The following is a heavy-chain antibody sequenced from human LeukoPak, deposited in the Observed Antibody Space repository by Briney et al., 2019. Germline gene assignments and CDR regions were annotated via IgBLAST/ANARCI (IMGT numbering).Heavy chain of an antibody. Sequence: SETLSLTCTVSGGSISNYYWSLIRQPPGKGLEWIGYIYYSGSTNYNPSLKSRVTISVDTSKNQFSLKLSSVTAADTAVYYCARTRRGDYVMGWYFDLWGRGTLVTVSS. CDR1: GGSISNYY. J-gene: IGHJ2*01. CDR3: ARTRRGDYVMGWYFDL. CDR2: IYYSGST. V-gene: IGHV4-59*01. D-gene: IGHD4-17*01.